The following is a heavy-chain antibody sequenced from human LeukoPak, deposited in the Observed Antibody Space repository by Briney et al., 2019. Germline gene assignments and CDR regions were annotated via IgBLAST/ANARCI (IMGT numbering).Heavy chain of an antibody. CDR2: IYWDDDK. CDR3: AHSRIAVAGATAVFDY. D-gene: IGHD6-19*01. CDR1: GFSLSTSGVG. Sequence: SGPTLVNPTQTLTLTCTFSGFSLSTSGVGVGWIRQPPGKALEWLALIYWDDDKRYSPSLKSRLTITKDTSKNQVVLTMTIMDPVDTATYYCAHSRIAVAGATAVFDYWGQGTLVTVSS. J-gene: IGHJ4*02. V-gene: IGHV2-5*02.